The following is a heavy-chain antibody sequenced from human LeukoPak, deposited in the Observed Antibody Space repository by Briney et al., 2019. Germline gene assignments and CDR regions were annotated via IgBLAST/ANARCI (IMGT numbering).Heavy chain of an antibody. J-gene: IGHJ4*02. Sequence: GGSLRLSCAASGFTFSSYSMNWVRQAPGKGLEWVSSISSSSSYIYYADSVKGRFTISRDNAKNSLYLQMNSLRAEDTAVYYCARVSIAVAANFDYWGQGTLVTVSS. CDR3: ARVSIAVAANFDY. CDR2: ISSSSSYI. V-gene: IGHV3-21*04. CDR1: GFTFSSYS. D-gene: IGHD6-19*01.